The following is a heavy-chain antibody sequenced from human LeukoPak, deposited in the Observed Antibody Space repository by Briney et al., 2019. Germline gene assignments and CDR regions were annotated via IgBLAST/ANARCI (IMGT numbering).Heavy chain of an antibody. D-gene: IGHD6-19*01. J-gene: IGHJ4*02. CDR1: GFSLSTSGVG. CDR3: AHKIQSSSGWYSFDY. V-gene: IGHV2-5*02. CDR2: IYWDDDK. Sequence: SGPTLVKPTQTLTLTCTLSGFSLSTSGVGVGWIRQPPGKALEWLALIYWDDDKRYSPSLKSRLTITKDTSKNQVVLTMTNMDPVDTATYYCAHKIQSSSGWYSFDYWGQGTLVTVSS.